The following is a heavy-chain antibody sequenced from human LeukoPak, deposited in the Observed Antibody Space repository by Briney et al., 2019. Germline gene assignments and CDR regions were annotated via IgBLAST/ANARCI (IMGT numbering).Heavy chain of an antibody. J-gene: IGHJ6*02. CDR2: IYYSGST. CDR1: GGSISSGGYY. Sequence: PSQTLSLTCTVSGGSISSGGYYWSWIRQHPGKGLEWIGYIYYSGSTYYNPSLKSRVTVSVDTSKNQFSLKLSSVTAADTAVYYCARGWLRSDYYYYGMDVWGQGTTVTVSS. D-gene: IGHD5-12*01. CDR3: ARGWLRSDYYYYGMDV. V-gene: IGHV4-31*03.